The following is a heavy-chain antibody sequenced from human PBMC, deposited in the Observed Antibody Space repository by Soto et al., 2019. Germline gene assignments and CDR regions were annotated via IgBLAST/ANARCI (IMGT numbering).Heavy chain of an antibody. Sequence: QVQLQQWGAGLLKPSETLSLTCAVYGGSFSGYYWSWIRQPPGKGLEWIGEINHSGSTNYNPSLKSRVTISVDTSKNQFSLKLSPVTAADTAVYYCARGRGSGWYYWGQGTLVTVSS. D-gene: IGHD6-19*01. CDR1: GGSFSGYY. J-gene: IGHJ4*02. CDR2: INHSGST. CDR3: ARGRGSGWYY. V-gene: IGHV4-34*01.